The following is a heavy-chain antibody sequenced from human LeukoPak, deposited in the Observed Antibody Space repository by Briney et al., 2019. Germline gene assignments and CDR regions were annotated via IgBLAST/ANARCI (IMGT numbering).Heavy chain of an antibody. V-gene: IGHV6-1*01. CDR1: GDSVSSNSVT. CDR3: ARRLTQYDCFDP. CDR2: TYYRSTWYN. J-gene: IGHJ5*02. D-gene: IGHD2-2*01. Sequence: TSQTLSLTCALSGDSVSSNSVTWNWIRQSPSRGLEWLGRTYYRSTWYNDYAVAVRGRITVNPDTSQNQFSLHLNSVTPEDTAVYYCARRLTQYDCFDPWGQGILVTVSS.